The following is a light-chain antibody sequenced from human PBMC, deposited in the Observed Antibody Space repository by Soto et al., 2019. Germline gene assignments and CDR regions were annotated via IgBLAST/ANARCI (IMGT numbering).Light chain of an antibody. CDR1: SSDVGGYNY. CDR3: SSYTSSSTRV. CDR2: EIS. V-gene: IGLV2-14*01. Sequence: ALTQPASVSGSPGQSITISCTGTSSDVGGYNYVSWYQQHPGKAPKLMIYEISNRPSGVSNRFSGSKSGNTASLTISGLQAEDEADYYCSSYTSSSTRVFGTGTKVTVL. J-gene: IGLJ1*01.